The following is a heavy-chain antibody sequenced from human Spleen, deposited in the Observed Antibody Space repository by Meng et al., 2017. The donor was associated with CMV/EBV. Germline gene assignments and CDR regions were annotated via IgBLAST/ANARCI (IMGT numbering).Heavy chain of an antibody. J-gene: IGHJ4*02. CDR3: AKDGEGGQQLVVYFDY. CDR2: IRYDGSNR. D-gene: IGHD6-13*01. Sequence: GGSLRLSCAASGFTFSSYGLHWVRQAPGKGLEWVAFIRYDGSNRYYADSVKGRFIISRDNSKNTLSLQMNSLRAEDTAVYSCAKDGEGGQQLVVYFDYWGQGTLVTVSS. CDR1: GFTFSSYG. V-gene: IGHV3-30*02.